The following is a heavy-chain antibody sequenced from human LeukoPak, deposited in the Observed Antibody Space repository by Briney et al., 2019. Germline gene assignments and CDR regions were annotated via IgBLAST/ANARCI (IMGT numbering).Heavy chain of an antibody. CDR1: GFTFSDYD. V-gene: IGHV3-21*06. CDR3: GRALRPLRTSSAGDL. J-gene: IGHJ4*02. Sequence: GGSLRLSCSASGFTFSDYDMNWIRQAPGKGLEWISAISGRSSHTYYGDSVKGRFSISRDNAKNLLYLQMNGLGAEDTAVYYCGRALRPLRTSSAGDLWRQRTQVTVSS. CDR2: ISGRSSHT. D-gene: IGHD3-16*01.